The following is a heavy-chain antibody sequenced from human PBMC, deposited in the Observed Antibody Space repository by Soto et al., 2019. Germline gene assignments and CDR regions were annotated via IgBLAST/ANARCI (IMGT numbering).Heavy chain of an antibody. Sequence: QVQLQESGPGLVKPSQTLSLTCTVSGGSISSGGYYWSWIRQHPGKGLEWIGYIYYSGSTYYNPSLTSRVTISVDTSKNQFSLKLSSVTAADTAVYYCARGTIRGVIIRYFDYWGQGTLVTVSS. CDR2: IYYSGST. V-gene: IGHV4-31*03. CDR3: ARGTIRGVIIRYFDY. D-gene: IGHD3-10*01. J-gene: IGHJ4*02. CDR1: GGSISSGGYY.